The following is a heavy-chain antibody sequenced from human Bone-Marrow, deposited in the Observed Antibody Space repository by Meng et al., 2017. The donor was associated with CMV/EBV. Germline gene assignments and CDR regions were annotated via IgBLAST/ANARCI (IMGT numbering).Heavy chain of an antibody. D-gene: IGHD6-6*01. CDR2: IIPILGIA. Sequence: SVKVSCKASGGTFSSYTISWVRQAPGQGLEWMGRIIPILGIANYAQKFQGRVTITADKSTSTAYMELSSLRSEDTAVHYCATHSGAARRRAWFDPWGQGTLVTVSS. CDR3: ATHSGAARRRAWFDP. CDR1: GGTFSSYT. V-gene: IGHV1-69*02. J-gene: IGHJ5*02.